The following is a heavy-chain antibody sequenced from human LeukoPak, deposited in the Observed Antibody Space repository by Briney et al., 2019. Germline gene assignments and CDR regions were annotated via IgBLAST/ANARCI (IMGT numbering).Heavy chain of an antibody. CDR1: GFSFRSYG. V-gene: IGHV3-30*18. CDR3: AKDKLQLLILDYSDY. D-gene: IGHD4-11*01. Sequence: PGGSLRLSCAASGFSFRSYGMHCVRQTPGKGREWVAVISYDGSNKYYADSVKGRFTISRDNSKNTLYLQMNSLRPEDTAVYYCAKDKLQLLILDYSDYWGQGTLVTVSS. J-gene: IGHJ4*02. CDR2: ISYDGSNK.